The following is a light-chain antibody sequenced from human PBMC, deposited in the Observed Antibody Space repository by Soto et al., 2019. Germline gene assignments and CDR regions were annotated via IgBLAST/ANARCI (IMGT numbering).Light chain of an antibody. J-gene: IGKJ5*01. Sequence: DIQMTQSPSTLSASVGDRVTITCLASQSISSWLAWYQQKPGKAPNLLIYDASSLESGVPSRFSGSGSGTEFTLTISSLQPDDFATYYCQQYNSYPITFGQGTRLEIK. V-gene: IGKV1-5*01. CDR2: DAS. CDR1: QSISSW. CDR3: QQYNSYPIT.